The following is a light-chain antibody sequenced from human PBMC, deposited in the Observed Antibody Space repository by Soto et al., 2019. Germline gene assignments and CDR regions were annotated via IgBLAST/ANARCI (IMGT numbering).Light chain of an antibody. CDR1: QNIYSN. CDR3: LQYHNLWS. Sequence: IVMTQSPATLSVSPGERVTLSCRASQNIYSNIAWYQQRPGQAPRLLIYRASTRATGVPARFSGSGSGTDFTLTISSLQSEDFTVYSCLQYHNLWSFGQGPKVEI. V-gene: IGKV3-15*01. CDR2: RAS. J-gene: IGKJ1*01.